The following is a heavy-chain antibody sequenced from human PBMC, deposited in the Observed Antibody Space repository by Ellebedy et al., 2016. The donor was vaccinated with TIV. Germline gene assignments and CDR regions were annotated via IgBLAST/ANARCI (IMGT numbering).Heavy chain of an antibody. J-gene: IGHJ6*02. CDR3: ARDQERGSDFYDILTGYRVDYYYGMDV. Sequence: SETLSLTXTVSGGSISSSSYYWGWIRQPPGKGLEWIGSIYYSGSTYYNPSLKSRVTISVDTSKNQFSLKLSSVTAADTAVYYCARDQERGSDFYDILTGYRVDYYYGMDVWGQGTTVTVSS. D-gene: IGHD3-9*01. CDR1: GGSISSSSYY. CDR2: IYYSGST. V-gene: IGHV4-39*07.